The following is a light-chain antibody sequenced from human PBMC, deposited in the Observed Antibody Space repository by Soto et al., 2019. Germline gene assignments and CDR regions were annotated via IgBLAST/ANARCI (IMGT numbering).Light chain of an antibody. V-gene: IGLV1-40*01. CDR1: SSNIGAGHD. CDR3: QSYDSSRSGSEV. J-gene: IGLJ1*01. CDR2: GNS. Sequence: QSVLTQPPSVSGAPGQRVTISCTGSSSNIGAGHDVHWYQHLPGTAPKLLIYGNSNRPSGVPDRFSGSQSGTSASLGITGLQAEDEADYYCQSYDSSRSGSEVFGTGTKVTVL.